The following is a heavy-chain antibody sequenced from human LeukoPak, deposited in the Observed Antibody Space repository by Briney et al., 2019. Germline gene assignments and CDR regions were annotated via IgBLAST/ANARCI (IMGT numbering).Heavy chain of an antibody. CDR3: ARAYEYGWFDP. CDR2: VNPSSGIA. D-gene: IGHD4/OR15-4a*01. V-gene: IGHV1-2*06. Sequence: ASVKVSCKASGYTFSDYYMHWVRQAPGQGPEWMGRVNPSSGIANYAQRFQGRVTMTWDTSITTAYMELSSLRSDDTAVYYCARAYEYGWFDPWGQGTQVTVSS. J-gene: IGHJ5*02. CDR1: GYTFSDYY.